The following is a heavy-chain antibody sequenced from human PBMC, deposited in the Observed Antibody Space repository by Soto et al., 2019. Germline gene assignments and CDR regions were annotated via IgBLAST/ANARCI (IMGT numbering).Heavy chain of an antibody. CDR2: THPRHSHI. CDR1: GYSFTSYW. CDR3: ARQNGITIFGVVYDGMDV. J-gene: IGHJ6*02. D-gene: IGHD3-3*01. Sequence: VECLTSSCQASGYSFTSYWIGWVPQMPGKRLQWMATTHPRHSHIIYSPSFQCQVTISSDKPISTAYLQWSSLKSPDTAMYYCARQNGITIFGVVYDGMDVWGQGATVTVSS. V-gene: IGHV5-51*01.